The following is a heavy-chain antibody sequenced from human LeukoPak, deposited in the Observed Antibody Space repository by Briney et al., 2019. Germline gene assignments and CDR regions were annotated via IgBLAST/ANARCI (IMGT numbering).Heavy chain of an antibody. CDR3: ANQWESYYFDY. CDR2: ISGSGGST. D-gene: IGHD1-26*01. V-gene: IGHV3-23*01. CDR1: GFTFSSSW. Sequence: GGSLRLSCAASGFTFSSSWMSWVRQAPGKGLEWVSAISGSGGSTYYADSVKGRFTISRDNSKNTLYLQMNSLRAEDTAVYYCANQWESYYFDYWGQGTLVTVSS. J-gene: IGHJ4*02.